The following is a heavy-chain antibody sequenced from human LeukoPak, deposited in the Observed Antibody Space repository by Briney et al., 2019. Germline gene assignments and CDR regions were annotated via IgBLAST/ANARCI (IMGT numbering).Heavy chain of an antibody. CDR1: GYTFTIYD. CDR2: MNPNSGNT. Sequence: ASVKVSCKASGYTFTIYDINWVRQATGQGLEWRGWMNPNSGNTGDAQKFQGKVTMTRNTSISTAYMELSSLRSEDKAVYYCARGSVAAGYWGQGTLVTVSS. CDR3: ARGSVAAGY. V-gene: IGHV1-8*01. J-gene: IGHJ4*02. D-gene: IGHD4-23*01.